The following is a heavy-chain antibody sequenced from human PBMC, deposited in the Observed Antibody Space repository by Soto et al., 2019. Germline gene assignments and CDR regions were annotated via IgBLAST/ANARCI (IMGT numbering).Heavy chain of an antibody. Sequence: SDYYMSLVLQPLGKGLDWVSYIGSSGSTIYYADSVKGRFTISRDNTKNSLYPQMNSLRVEDTAGYFWASHDCSGATGYLKYPLVHWGHGT. J-gene: IGHJ4*01. V-gene: IGHV3-11*01. CDR2: IGSSGSTI. D-gene: IGHD3-22*01. CDR1: SDYY. CDR3: ASHDCSGATGYLKYPLVH.